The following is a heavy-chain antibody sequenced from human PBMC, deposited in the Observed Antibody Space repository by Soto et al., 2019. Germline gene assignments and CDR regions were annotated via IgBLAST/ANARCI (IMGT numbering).Heavy chain of an antibody. CDR2: VFYTGRA. D-gene: IGHD4-4*01. CDR1: GGSLGIYY. Sequence: PSETLALTCTFYGGSLGIYYWGWIRQPPGKGLDLIAYVFYTGRANYNASLKSRVSISLDTSNYQFSLKLSSVTAADTAVYYCARDGDGRMTTNPYYYNGMDVWGPGTTVTVSS. V-gene: IGHV4-59*01. J-gene: IGHJ6*01. CDR3: ARDGDGRMTTNPYYYNGMDV.